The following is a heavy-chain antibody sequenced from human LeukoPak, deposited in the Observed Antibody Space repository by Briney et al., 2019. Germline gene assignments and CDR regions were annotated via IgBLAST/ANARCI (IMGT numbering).Heavy chain of an antibody. CDR2: IYYSGST. V-gene: IGHV4-39*01. CDR1: GGSISSSSYY. J-gene: IGHJ2*01. CDR3: ARRPYDSSGYYYVNWFFDL. D-gene: IGHD3-22*01. Sequence: SETQSLTCIVSGGSISSSSYYWGWIRQPPGKGLEWIGSIYYSGSTYYNPSLKSRVTISVDTSKNQFSLKLSSVTAADTAVYSCARRPYDSSGYYYVNWFFDLWGRGTLVTVSS.